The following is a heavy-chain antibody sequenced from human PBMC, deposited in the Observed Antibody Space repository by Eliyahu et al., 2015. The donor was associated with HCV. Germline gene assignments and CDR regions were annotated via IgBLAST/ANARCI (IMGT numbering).Heavy chain of an antibody. Sequence: EVQLLESGGGLVQPGGSLRLSCAASGFXFSRYXMXWVRQAPGKGLEWVSAISGSGGSTYYADSVKGRFTISRDNSKNTLYLQMNSLRAEDTAVYYCAKDFDRRITIFGVVIIGGMDVWGQGTTVTVSS. CDR1: GFXFSRYX. D-gene: IGHD3-3*01. J-gene: IGHJ6*02. CDR3: AKDFDRRITIFGVVIIGGMDV. V-gene: IGHV3-23*01. CDR2: ISGSGGST.